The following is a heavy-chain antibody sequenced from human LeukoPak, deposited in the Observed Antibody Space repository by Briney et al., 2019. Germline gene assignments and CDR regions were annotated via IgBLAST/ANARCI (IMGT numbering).Heavy chain of an antibody. D-gene: IGHD1-14*01. CDR1: GFTFSTFA. J-gene: IGHJ6*02. CDR2: ISGSGINT. CDR3: AKVRTYFYHGLDV. V-gene: IGHV3-23*01. Sequence: PGGSLRLSCAASGFTFSTFAMSWVRQAPGKGLEWVSAISGSGINTHYADSVKGRFTISRDNSKNTLFLQVNSLRAEDTAVYYCAKVRTYFYHGLDVWGQGTTVTVSS.